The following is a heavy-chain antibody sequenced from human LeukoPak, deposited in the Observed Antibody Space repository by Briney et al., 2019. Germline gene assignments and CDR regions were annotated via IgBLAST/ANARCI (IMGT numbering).Heavy chain of an antibody. CDR2: ISWNSGSI. J-gene: IGHJ4*02. D-gene: IGHD2-2*01. CDR3: AKGYCGSTSCHFAY. CDR1: GFTFDDYA. V-gene: IGHV3-9*03. Sequence: GGSLRLSCAASGFTFDDYAMHWVRQAPGKGLEWVSGISWNSGSIGYADSVKGRFTISRDNAKNSLYLQMNSLRAEDMALYYCAKGYCGSTSCHFAYWGQGTLVTVPS.